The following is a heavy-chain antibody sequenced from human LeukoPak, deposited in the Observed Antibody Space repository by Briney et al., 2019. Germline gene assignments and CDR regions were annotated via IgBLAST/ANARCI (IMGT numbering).Heavy chain of an antibody. CDR1: GFTFSSYA. CDR3: AKLEVGVTRGGDY. J-gene: IGHJ4*02. D-gene: IGHD1-26*01. V-gene: IGHV3-23*01. Sequence: GGSLRLSCAASGFTFSSYAVSWVRQAPGKGLEWVSAISGSGGSPYSADSVKGRFTISRDNSKNTLYLQMNSLRAEDTAVYYCAKLEVGVTRGGDYWGQGTLVTVSS. CDR2: ISGSGGSP.